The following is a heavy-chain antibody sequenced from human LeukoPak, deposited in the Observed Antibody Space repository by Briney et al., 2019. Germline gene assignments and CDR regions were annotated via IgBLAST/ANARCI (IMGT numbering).Heavy chain of an antibody. Sequence: ALVKVSCKASGYTFTGYYMHWVRQAPGQGPEWMGWINPNSGGTNYAQKFQGGVTMTRDTSISTAYMELSRLRSDDTAVYYCASGYCSSTSCQTVYYYYYYMDVWGKGTTVTVSS. J-gene: IGHJ6*03. V-gene: IGHV1-2*02. CDR3: ASGYCSSTSCQTVYYYYYYMDV. CDR1: GYTFTGYY. D-gene: IGHD2-2*01. CDR2: INPNSGGT.